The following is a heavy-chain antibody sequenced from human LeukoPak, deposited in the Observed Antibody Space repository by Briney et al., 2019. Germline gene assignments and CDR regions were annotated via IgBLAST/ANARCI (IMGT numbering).Heavy chain of an antibody. CDR1: GFTFDDYA. Sequence: PGRSLRLSCAASGFTFDDYAMHWVRQAPGKGLEWVSGISYNSDTIAYADSVKVRFTISRDNAKNSLYLQMNSLRAEDTALYYCAKDYCGGDCYSGWYFDLWGRGTLVTVSS. J-gene: IGHJ2*01. CDR3: AKDYCGGDCYSGWYFDL. V-gene: IGHV3-9*01. CDR2: ISYNSDTI. D-gene: IGHD2-21*02.